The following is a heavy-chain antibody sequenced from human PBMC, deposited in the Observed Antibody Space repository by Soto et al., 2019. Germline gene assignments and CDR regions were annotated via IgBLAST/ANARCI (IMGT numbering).Heavy chain of an antibody. CDR1: GFTFSSYA. D-gene: IGHD6-6*01. CDR3: ANRPLCYSSSSSFDY. V-gene: IGHV3-23*01. CDR2: ISGSGGST. J-gene: IGHJ4*02. Sequence: GWSLRLSCAASGFTFSSYAMSWVRQAPGKGLEWVSAISGSGGSTYYADSVKGRFTISRDNSKNTLYLQMSSLRAEDTAVYYCANRPLCYSSSSSFDYWGQGTMVTVSS.